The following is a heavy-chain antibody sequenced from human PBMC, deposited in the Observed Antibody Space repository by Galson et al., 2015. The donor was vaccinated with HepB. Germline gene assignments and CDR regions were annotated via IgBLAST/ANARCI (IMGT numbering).Heavy chain of an antibody. J-gene: IGHJ4*02. V-gene: IGHV3-48*03. CDR1: GFTFSSYE. CDR3: ARGWIQLWPIFDY. D-gene: IGHD5-18*01. CDR2: ISSSGSTI. Sequence: SLRLSCPASGFTFSSYEMNWVRQAPGKGLEWVSYISSSGSTIYYADSVKGRFTISRDNAKNSLYLQMNSLRAEDTAVYYCARGWIQLWPIFDYWGQGTLVTVSS.